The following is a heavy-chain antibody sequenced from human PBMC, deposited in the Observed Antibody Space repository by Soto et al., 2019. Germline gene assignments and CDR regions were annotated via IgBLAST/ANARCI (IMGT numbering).Heavy chain of an antibody. CDR3: AREGTIFGVVMPNWFDP. J-gene: IGHJ5*02. CDR2: INPNSGGT. Sequence: GASVKVSCKASGYTFTGYYMHWVRQAPGQGLEWMGWINPNSGGTNYAQKFQGRVTITRDTSASTAYMELSGLRSEDTAVYYCAREGTIFGVVMPNWFDPWGQGTLVTVSS. CDR1: GYTFTGYY. D-gene: IGHD3-3*01. V-gene: IGHV1-2*02.